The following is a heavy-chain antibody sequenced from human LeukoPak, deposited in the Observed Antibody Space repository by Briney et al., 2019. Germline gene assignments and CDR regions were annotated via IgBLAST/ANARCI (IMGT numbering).Heavy chain of an antibody. CDR2: IRYDGSNK. D-gene: IGHD3-9*01. Sequence: PGGSLRLSCAASGFTFSSYGMYWVRQAPGKGLEWVAFIRYDGSNKYYADSVKGRFTVSRDNSKNTLYLQMKSLRAEDTALYYCAKGYDYDILTGPFDYWGQGTLVAVSS. CDR3: AKGYDYDILTGPFDY. J-gene: IGHJ4*02. CDR1: GFTFSSYG. V-gene: IGHV3-30*02.